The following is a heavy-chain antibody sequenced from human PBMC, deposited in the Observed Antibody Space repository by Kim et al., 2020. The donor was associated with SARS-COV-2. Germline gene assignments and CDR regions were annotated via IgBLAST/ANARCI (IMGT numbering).Heavy chain of an antibody. D-gene: IGHD5-12*01. Sequence: YNPSLRRRVTISVDSYKNQSSLKLSSVTAADTAVYYCARQVATIHCWFDPWGQGTLVTVSS. CDR3: ARQVATIHCWFDP. J-gene: IGHJ5*02. V-gene: IGHV4-59*08.